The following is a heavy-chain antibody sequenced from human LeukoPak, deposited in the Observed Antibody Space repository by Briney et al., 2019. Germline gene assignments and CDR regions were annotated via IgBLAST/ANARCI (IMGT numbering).Heavy chain of an antibody. CDR2: ISWNSGSI. V-gene: IGHV3-9*01. D-gene: IGHD3-22*01. CDR3: AKDVEDRSGYGY. Sequence: GRSLRLSCEASGFIFDDYVMHWVRQAPGKGLEWVSGISWNSGSIGYADSVKGRFTIARDNAKNSLYLQMNSLRAEDTALYYCAKDVEDRSGYGYWGQGTLVTVSS. CDR1: GFIFDDYV. J-gene: IGHJ4*02.